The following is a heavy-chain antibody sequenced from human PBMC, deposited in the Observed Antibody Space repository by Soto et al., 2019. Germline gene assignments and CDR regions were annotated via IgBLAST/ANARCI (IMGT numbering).Heavy chain of an antibody. V-gene: IGHV3-48*03. Sequence: EVQLVESGGGLVQPGGSLRLSCAASGFTFYTYEMNWVRQAPGKGLEWGSYISSSGSTTYYADSVKGRFTISRDNAKNSLYMQMNSLRAADTAIYYCATRSGGGGAFDFWGQGTMVTVSS. CDR1: GFTFYTYE. D-gene: IGHD3-10*01. J-gene: IGHJ3*01. CDR2: ISSSGSTT. CDR3: ATRSGGGGAFDF.